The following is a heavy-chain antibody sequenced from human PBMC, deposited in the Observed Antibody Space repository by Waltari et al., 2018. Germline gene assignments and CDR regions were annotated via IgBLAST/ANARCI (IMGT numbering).Heavy chain of an antibody. D-gene: IGHD5-12*01. V-gene: IGHV4-39*01. Sequence: QVQVQESGPGLVKPSETLSLTCSVSGVSITSNRHYWGWIRQPPGQGLEWIGTMSYSGAAYSSPSRKGRGTISRDTSENQLSLKLGSVTAADTAVYYCATYIGASLGTAAFDVWGQGTTVTVSS. J-gene: IGHJ3*01. CDR1: GVSITSNRHY. CDR2: MSYSGAA. CDR3: ATYIGASLGTAAFDV.